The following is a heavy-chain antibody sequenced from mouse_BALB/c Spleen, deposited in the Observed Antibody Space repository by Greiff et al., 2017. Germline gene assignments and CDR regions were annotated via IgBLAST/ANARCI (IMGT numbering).Heavy chain of an antibody. Sequence: QVQLQQPGAELVRPGASVKLSCKASGYTFTSYWINWVKQRPGQGLEWIGNIYPSDSYTNYNQKFKDKATLTVDKSSSTAYMQLSSPTSEDSAVYYCTRGRGYRYSYAMDYWGQGTSVTVSS. CDR1: GYTFTSYW. CDR2: IYPSDSYT. V-gene: IGHV1-69*02. J-gene: IGHJ4*01. D-gene: IGHD2-14*01. CDR3: TRGRGYRYSYAMDY.